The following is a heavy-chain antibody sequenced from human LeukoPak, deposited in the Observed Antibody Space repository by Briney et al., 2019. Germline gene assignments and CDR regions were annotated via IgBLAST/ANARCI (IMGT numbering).Heavy chain of an antibody. CDR2: IGDSGSGA. CDR1: GFNFNYFA. Sequence: GGSLRLSCFASGFNFNYFAMSWVRQAPGRRLEWVSTIGDSGSGASYADSVRGRFTISWDNSKNMVWLQMHSLRADDSAVYYCSRVNYGGNSGYHFDYWGQGTLVTVSS. J-gene: IGHJ4*02. V-gene: IGHV3-23*01. CDR3: SRVNYGGNSGYHFDY. D-gene: IGHD4-23*01.